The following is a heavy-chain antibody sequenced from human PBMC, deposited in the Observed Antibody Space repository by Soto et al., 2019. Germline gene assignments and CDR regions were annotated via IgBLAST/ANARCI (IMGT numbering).Heavy chain of an antibody. D-gene: IGHD2-8*02. V-gene: IGHV3-7*01. J-gene: IGHJ4*02. CDR3: ARGPDLLVAHYFDY. CDR2: IKQDGSET. CDR1: GFTFSSFC. Sequence: EVQLVESGGGLVQPGGSLRLSCAASGFTFSSFCMNWVRQAPGKGLEWVANIKQDGSETYYVDSVKGRFTISRDNAKNSLYLQMNSLRAEDTAVYYCARGPDLLVAHYFDYWGQGTLVTVSS.